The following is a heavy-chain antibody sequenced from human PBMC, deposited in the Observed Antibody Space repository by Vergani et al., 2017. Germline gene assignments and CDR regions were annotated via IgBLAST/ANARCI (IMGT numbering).Heavy chain of an antibody. CDR1: GGSFSGSY. D-gene: IGHD6-13*01. Sequence: QVQLQQWGAGLLKPSETLSLTCAVYGGSFSGSYWSGIRQPPGKGLGWVGKINHSGRTNYNPSIKSRVTISVDTSKNQFSLKLSSVTAADTAVDYCARGRRIVSGYRDLDYWGQGTLVTVSA. J-gene: IGHJ4*02. CDR2: INHSGRT. CDR3: ARGRRIVSGYRDLDY. V-gene: IGHV4-34*01.